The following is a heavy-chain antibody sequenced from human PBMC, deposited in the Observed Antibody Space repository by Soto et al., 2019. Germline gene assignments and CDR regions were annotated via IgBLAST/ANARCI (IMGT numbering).Heavy chain of an antibody. D-gene: IGHD7-27*01. CDR2: ISSSSSYI. V-gene: IGHV3-21*01. CDR1: GFTFSSYS. Sequence: EVQLVESGGGLVKPGGSLRLSCAASGFTFSSYSMNWVRQAPGKGLEWVSSISSSSSYIYYADSVKGRCTISRDNAKNSLYLQMNSLRAEDTAVYYCARPWGHYYYYYYMDVWGKGTTVTVSS. J-gene: IGHJ6*03. CDR3: ARPWGHYYYYYYMDV.